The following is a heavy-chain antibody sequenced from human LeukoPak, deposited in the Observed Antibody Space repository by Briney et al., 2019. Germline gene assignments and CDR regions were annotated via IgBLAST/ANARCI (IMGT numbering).Heavy chain of an antibody. D-gene: IGHD2-8*02. J-gene: IGHJ6*02. CDR2: IYYSGST. CDR3: ARTDPYYYYGMDV. V-gene: IGHV4-59*08. CDR1: GGSISSYY. Sequence: PSETLSLTCTVSGGSISSYYWSWIRQPPGKGLEWIGYIYYSGSTNYNPSLKSRVTISVDTSKNQFSLKLSSVTAADTAVYYCARTDPYYYYGMDVWGQGTTVTVSS.